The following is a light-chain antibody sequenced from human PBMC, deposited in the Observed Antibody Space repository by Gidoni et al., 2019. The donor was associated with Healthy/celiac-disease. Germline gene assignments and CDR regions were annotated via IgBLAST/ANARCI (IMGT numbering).Light chain of an antibody. CDR2: KAS. V-gene: IGKV1-5*03. CDR1: QSISSW. CDR3: QQYNSYSGT. J-gene: IGKJ1*01. Sequence: DLQMTQSPSTLSASVGDRVTITCRASQSISSWLAWYQQKPEKAPKLLIYKASSLESGVPSRFSGSGSGTEFTLTISSLQPDDFATYYCQQYNSYSGTFGQGTKVEIK.